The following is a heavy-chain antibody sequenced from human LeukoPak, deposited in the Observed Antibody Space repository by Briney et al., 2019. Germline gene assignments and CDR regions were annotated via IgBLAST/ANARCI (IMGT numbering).Heavy chain of an antibody. CDR1: GGSITNFY. CDR2: IYYSGTT. D-gene: IGHD2-15*01. V-gene: IGHV4-59*01. Sequence: SEALSLTCTVPGGSITNFYGGWVRQSPGEGLELIGYIYYSGTTNYSPSLKSRVSISVDTSKKQFSLKLSSVTAADTAVYYGARSPGGGFDIWGQGTMVTVSS. J-gene: IGHJ3*02. CDR3: ARSPGGGFDI.